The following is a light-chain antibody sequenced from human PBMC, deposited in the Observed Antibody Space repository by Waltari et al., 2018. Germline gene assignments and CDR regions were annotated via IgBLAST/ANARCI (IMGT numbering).Light chain of an antibody. V-gene: IGKV1-39*01. CDR3: QQCYSTPLT. CDR1: QSISNY. J-gene: IGKJ4*01. Sequence: DIQLTQSPSSLSASVGDRVTITCRASQSISNYLNWYQQKPGKAPKVVISAASSLQSGVPSRFSGSGSGTAFTLTISSLQPEDFAIYYCQQCYSTPLTFGGGTKVE. CDR2: AAS.